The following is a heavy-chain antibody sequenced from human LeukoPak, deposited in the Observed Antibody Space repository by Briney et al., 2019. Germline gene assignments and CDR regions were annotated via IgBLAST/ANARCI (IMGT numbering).Heavy chain of an antibody. CDR1: GFTFSSYA. CDR3: ARGAARNWNDVQARFFDY. Sequence: PGGSLRLSCAASGFTFSSYAMHWVRQAPGKGLEYVSAISSNGGSTYYANSVKGRFTISRDNSKNTLYLQMGSLRAEDMAVYYCARGAARNWNDVQARFFDYWGQGTLVTVSS. J-gene: IGHJ4*02. CDR2: ISSNGGST. V-gene: IGHV3-64*01. D-gene: IGHD1-1*01.